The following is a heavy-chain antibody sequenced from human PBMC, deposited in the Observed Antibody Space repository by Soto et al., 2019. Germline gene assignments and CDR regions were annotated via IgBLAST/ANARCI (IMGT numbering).Heavy chain of an antibody. CDR2: ISAHNGNT. D-gene: IGHD1-1*01. Sequence: GASVKVSCKGSGYTFTSYGITWVRQAPGQGLEWMGWISAHNGNTDYAQKLQGRVTVTRDTSTSTAYMELRSLRSDDTAAYYCARGRYGDYWGQGALVTVSS. V-gene: IGHV1-18*01. J-gene: IGHJ4*02. CDR1: GYTFTSYG. CDR3: ARGRYGDY.